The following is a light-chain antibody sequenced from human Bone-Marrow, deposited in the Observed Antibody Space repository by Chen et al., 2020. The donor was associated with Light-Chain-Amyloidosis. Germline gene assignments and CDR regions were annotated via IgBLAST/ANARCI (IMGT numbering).Light chain of an antibody. CDR1: QDISNY. J-gene: IGKJ1*01. Sequence: DIQMTQSPSSLSASVGDRVTITCRASQDISNYLAWYQQKPGKAPKLLIYAASALQSGVPSRFRGSGSGSWTDFTLTINSLQPEDVATYYCQKYNSAPRTFGQGTKVEIK. CDR3: QKYNSAPRT. V-gene: IGKV1-27*01. CDR2: AAS.